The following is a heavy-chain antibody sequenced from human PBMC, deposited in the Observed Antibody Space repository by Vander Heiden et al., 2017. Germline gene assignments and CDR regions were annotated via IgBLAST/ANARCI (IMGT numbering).Heavy chain of an antibody. Sequence: EVQLLESGGGLVQPGGSLRLSCAASGFTFSSYAMGWVRQARGKGLEWVSAISGSGGSTYYADSVKGRFTISRDNSKNTLYLQMNSLRAEDTAVYYCAKDGAYCGGDCYFFDAFDIWGQETMVTVSS. V-gene: IGHV3-23*01. D-gene: IGHD2-21*02. J-gene: IGHJ3*02. CDR3: AKDGAYCGGDCYFFDAFDI. CDR1: GFTFSSYA. CDR2: ISGSGGST.